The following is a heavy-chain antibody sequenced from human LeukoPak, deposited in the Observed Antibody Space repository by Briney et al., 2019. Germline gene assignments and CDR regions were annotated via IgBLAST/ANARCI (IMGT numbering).Heavy chain of an antibody. J-gene: IGHJ4*02. CDR3: ARGPIVGATIGFLNY. D-gene: IGHD1-26*01. V-gene: IGHV3-48*01. CDR2: ISSSSSTI. CDR1: GFTFSSYS. Sequence: GGSLRLSCAASGFTFSSYSMNWVRQAPGKGLEWVSYISSSSSTIYYADSVKGRFTISRDNAKNSLYLQMNSLRAEDTAVYYCARGPIVGATIGFLNYWGQGTLVTVSS.